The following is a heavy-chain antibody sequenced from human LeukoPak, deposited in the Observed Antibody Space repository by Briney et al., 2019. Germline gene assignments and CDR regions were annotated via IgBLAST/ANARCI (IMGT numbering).Heavy chain of an antibody. D-gene: IGHD6-13*01. CDR1: GGSLSGYY. J-gene: IGHJ4*02. CDR3: ARVDSSSRS. CDR2: INHSGST. V-gene: IGHV4-34*01. Sequence: SETLSLTCAVYGGSLSGYYWSWIRQPPGKGLEWIGEINHSGSTNYNPSLKSRVTISVDTSKNQFSLKLSSVTAADTAVYYCARVDSSSRSWGQGTLVTVSS.